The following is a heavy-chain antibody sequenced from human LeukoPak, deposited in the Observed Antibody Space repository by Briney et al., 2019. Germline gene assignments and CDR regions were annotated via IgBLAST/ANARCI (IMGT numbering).Heavy chain of an antibody. CDR3: ARVRSPMVRGVINYFDY. V-gene: IGHV3-20*04. D-gene: IGHD3-10*01. Sequence: TGGSLRLPCAASGFTFDDYGMSWVRQVPGKGLEWVSGINWNGGSTGYADSVKGRFTISRDNAKNSLYLQMNSLRAEDTALYYCARVRSPMVRGVINYFDYWGQGTLVTVSS. CDR1: GFTFDDYG. J-gene: IGHJ4*02. CDR2: INWNGGST.